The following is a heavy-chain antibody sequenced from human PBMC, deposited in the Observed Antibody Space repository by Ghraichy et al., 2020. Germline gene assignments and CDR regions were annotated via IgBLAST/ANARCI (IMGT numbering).Heavy chain of an antibody. CDR2: IFYTGST. V-gene: IGHV4-59*01. CDR3: ARSRYCSGATCYEDFNFFAP. CDR1: GGSIGTFY. J-gene: IGHJ5*02. D-gene: IGHD2-15*01. Sequence: SETLSLTCTVSGGSIGTFYWSWLRQPPGKGLEWIGHIFYTGSTNYNPSLKSRLTISVDTSRNQFSLNLKSVTAADTAVYYCARSRYCSGATCYEDFNFFAPWGQGTLVTASS.